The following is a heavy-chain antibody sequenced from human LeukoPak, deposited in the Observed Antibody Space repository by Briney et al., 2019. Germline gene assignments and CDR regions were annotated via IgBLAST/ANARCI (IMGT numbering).Heavy chain of an antibody. V-gene: IGHV1-2*02. Sequence: ASVKVSCKASGYTFTGYYMHWVRQAPGQGLEWMGWINPNSGGTNYAQKFQGRVTMTRDTSISTAYMELSRLRSDDTAVYYCARAVGLAVAGTGGYWGQGTLVTVSS. CDR3: ARAVGLAVAGTGGY. CDR2: INPNSGGT. J-gene: IGHJ4*02. CDR1: GYTFTGYY. D-gene: IGHD6-19*01.